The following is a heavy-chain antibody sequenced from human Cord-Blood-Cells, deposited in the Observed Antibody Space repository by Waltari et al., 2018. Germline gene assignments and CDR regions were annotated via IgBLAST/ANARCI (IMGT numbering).Heavy chain of an antibody. CDR3: ATTTRYSSSWSDY. V-gene: IGHV4-39*01. D-gene: IGHD6-13*01. CDR2: IYYSGST. J-gene: IGHJ4*02. CDR1: GGSLSSSSYY. Sequence: QLQLQESGPGLVKPSETLSLTCTVSGGSLSSSSYYWGWIRQPPGKGLEWIGSIYYSGSTYYNPSLKSRVTISVDTSKNQFSLKLSSVTAADTAVYYCATTTRYSSSWSDYWGQGTLVTVSS.